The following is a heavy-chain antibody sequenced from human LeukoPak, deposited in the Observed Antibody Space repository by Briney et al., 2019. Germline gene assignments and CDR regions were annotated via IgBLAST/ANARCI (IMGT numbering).Heavy chain of an antibody. J-gene: IGHJ3*02. D-gene: IGHD6-6*01. CDR3: ARTSIAARRANAFDI. CDR1: GGSISSYY. Sequence: PSETLSLTCTVSGGSISSYYWSWIRQPPGKGLEWIAYIHYSGSTNYNPSLKSRVTISVDTSKNQFSLKLSSVTAADTAVYYCARTSIAARRANAFDIWGQGTMVTVSS. CDR2: IHYSGST. V-gene: IGHV4-59*01.